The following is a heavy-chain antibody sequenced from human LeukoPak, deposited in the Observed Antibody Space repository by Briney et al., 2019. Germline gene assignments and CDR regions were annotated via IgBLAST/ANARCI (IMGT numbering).Heavy chain of an antibody. V-gene: IGHV3-30*02. CDR1: GFTFSGYG. CDR2: IRYDGSNK. D-gene: IGHD6-13*01. J-gene: IGHJ4*02. Sequence: GGSLRLSCAASGFTFSGYGMHWVRQAPGKGLEWVSFIRYDGSNKYYADSVKGRFTISRDNSKNTLYLQMNSLKTEDTAVYYCTTAQYSSSWSGFDYWGQGTLVTVSS. CDR3: TTAQYSSSWSGFDY.